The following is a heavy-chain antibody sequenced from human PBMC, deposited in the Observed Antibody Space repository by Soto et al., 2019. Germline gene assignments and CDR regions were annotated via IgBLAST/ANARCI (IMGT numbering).Heavy chain of an antibody. J-gene: IGHJ6*02. CDR3: ASTIFGGAEGGLDV. V-gene: IGHV3-33*01. CDR1: GFTFSSYG. Sequence: GGSLRLSCAASGFTFSSYGMHWVRQAPGKGLEWVAVIWYDGSNKYYADSVKGRFTISRDNSKNTLYLQMNSLRAEDTAVYYCASTIFGGAEGGLDVWGQGTTVTVSS. D-gene: IGHD3-3*01. CDR2: IWYDGSNK.